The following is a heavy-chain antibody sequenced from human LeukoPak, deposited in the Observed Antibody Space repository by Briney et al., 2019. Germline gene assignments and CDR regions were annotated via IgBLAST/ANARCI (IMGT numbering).Heavy chain of an antibody. V-gene: IGHV4-31*03. D-gene: IGHD3-10*01. CDR1: GGSISSGDYY. Sequence: SQTLSLTCTVSGGSISSGDYYWSWIRQHPXXXXXXXXYIYYSGSAFYNPSLRSRVTISIDTTKNQFSLKLSSVTAADTAVYYCARGGASGSHLHWFDPWGQGTLVTVSS. CDR2: IYYSGSA. CDR3: ARGGASGSHLHWFDP. J-gene: IGHJ5*02.